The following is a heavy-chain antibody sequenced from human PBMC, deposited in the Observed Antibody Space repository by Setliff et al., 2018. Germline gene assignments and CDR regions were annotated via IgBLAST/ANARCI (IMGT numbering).Heavy chain of an antibody. CDR2: ISSSSGLI. CDR1: GFTFSTYA. Sequence: GESLKISCAASGFTFSTYAMYWLRQAPGKGLEWVSYISSSSGLIYYADSVKGRFTISRDEAKNSLYLQMNSLRTEDTAVYYCARSAVAVPGQFYFDNWGQGTQVTVSS. J-gene: IGHJ4*02. D-gene: IGHD6-19*01. V-gene: IGHV3-48*01. CDR3: ARSAVAVPGQFYFDN.